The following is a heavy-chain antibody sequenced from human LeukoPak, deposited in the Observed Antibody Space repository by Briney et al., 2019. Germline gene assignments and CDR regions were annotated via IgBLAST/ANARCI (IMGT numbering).Heavy chain of an antibody. V-gene: IGHV3-21*01. CDR3: AGEISNWFDP. CDR2: ISSSSSYM. Sequence: GGSLRLSCVASGFTFSDSAMNWVRQAPGKELEWVSSISSSSSYMYYSDSVKGRLTISRDNAKNSLYLQMSGLRVEDTGVYYCAGEISNWFDPWGQGTLVTVSS. J-gene: IGHJ5*02. CDR1: GFTFSDSA. D-gene: IGHD3-16*01.